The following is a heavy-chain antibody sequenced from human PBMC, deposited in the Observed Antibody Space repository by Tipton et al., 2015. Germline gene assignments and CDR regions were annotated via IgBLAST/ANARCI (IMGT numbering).Heavy chain of an antibody. V-gene: IGHV4-59*01. J-gene: IGHJ5*02. CDR2: IYYSGTP. CDR1: GGSMSSNY. CDR3: AELGSGGFDP. D-gene: IGHD6-19*01. Sequence: TLSLTCTVSGGSMSSNYWSWIRQPPGKGLEWIGYIYYSGTPNCNPSLKSRVTFSVDTSKNQFYLKLRSVTAADTAVYYCAELGSGGFDPWGQGTLVTVSA.